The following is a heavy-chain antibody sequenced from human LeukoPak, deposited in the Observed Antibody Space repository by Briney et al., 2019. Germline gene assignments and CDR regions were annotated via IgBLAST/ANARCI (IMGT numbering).Heavy chain of an antibody. CDR1: GYSFTSYW. CDR2: IYPGDSDT. CDR3: ARRTYYYDSSGYHYYYFDY. V-gene: IGHV5-51*01. J-gene: IGHJ4*02. D-gene: IGHD3-22*01. Sequence: GESLKISCKGSGYSFTSYWIGWVRQMPGKGLEWMGIIYPGDSDTRYSPSFQGQVTISADKSISTAYLQWSSLKASDTAMYYCARRTYYYDSSGYHYYYFDYWGQGTLVTVSS.